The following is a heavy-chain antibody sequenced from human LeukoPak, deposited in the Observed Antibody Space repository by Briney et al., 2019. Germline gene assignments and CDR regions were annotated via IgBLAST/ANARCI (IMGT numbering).Heavy chain of an antibody. Sequence: PGGSLRLSCAASGFIFSSYGMHWVRQAPGKGLEWVAFIRYDGSNTYYADSVKGRFTISRDNSKNTLYLQMNSLRAEDTAVYYCAKDLGSSGWYIDYWGQGTLVTVSS. CDR2: IRYDGSNT. D-gene: IGHD6-19*01. J-gene: IGHJ4*02. CDR1: GFIFSSYG. V-gene: IGHV3-30*02. CDR3: AKDLGSSGWYIDY.